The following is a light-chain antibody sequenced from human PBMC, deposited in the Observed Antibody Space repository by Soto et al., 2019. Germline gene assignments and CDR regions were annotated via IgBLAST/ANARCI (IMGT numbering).Light chain of an antibody. CDR1: QSISSW. J-gene: IGKJ1*01. CDR2: KAS. V-gene: IGKV1-5*03. Sequence: DIPMTQSPSTLSASVGDRVTITCRASQSISSWLAWYKQKPGKAPKLLIHKASTLETGVPSRFSGSGSGTEFTLTISSLQPDDFASYYCQQYNSYLWTFGQGTKVEIK. CDR3: QQYNSYLWT.